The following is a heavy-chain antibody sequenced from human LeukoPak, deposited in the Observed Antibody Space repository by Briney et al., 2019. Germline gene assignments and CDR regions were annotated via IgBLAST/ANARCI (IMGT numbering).Heavy chain of an antibody. J-gene: IGHJ6*02. Sequence: PGGSLRLSCAASGFTFSDYYMSWIRQAPGKGLEWVSYISSSGSTIYYADSVKGRFTISRDNAKNSLYLQMNSLRAEDTAVYYCARDREQLDVYYYYCMDVWGQGTTVTVSS. CDR1: GFTFSDYY. CDR2: ISSSGSTI. D-gene: IGHD6-13*01. V-gene: IGHV3-11*01. CDR3: ARDREQLDVYYYYCMDV.